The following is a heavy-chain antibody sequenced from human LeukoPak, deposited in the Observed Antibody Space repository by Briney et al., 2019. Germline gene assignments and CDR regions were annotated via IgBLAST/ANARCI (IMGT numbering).Heavy chain of an antibody. V-gene: IGHV3-23*01. J-gene: IGHJ4*02. Sequence: GSLRLSCAASGFTFSNYAMNWVREAPGKRLERVSAISPSGGSAYFADSVKGRFTISRDNSRNTLYLQMNSLRAEDTAVFYCAKSGLQYFDWSSYYFDYWGQGSLVTVSS. CDR1: GFTFSNYA. CDR3: AKSGLQYFDWSSYYFDY. D-gene: IGHD3-9*01. CDR2: ISPSGGSA.